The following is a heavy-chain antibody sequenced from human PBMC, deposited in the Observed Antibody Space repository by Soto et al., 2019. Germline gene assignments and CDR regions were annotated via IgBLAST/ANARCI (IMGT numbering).Heavy chain of an antibody. CDR1: GFTLDDYA. J-gene: IGHJ4*02. CDR3: ARPCLSSEYSSGWYYLDY. CDR2: ISWNSGSI. Sequence: PGGSLRLSCAASGFTLDDYAIHWVRQAPGKGLEWVSGISWNSGSIGYADSVKGRFTISRDNAQNSLYLQMNSLRAEDTAVYYCARPCLSSEYSSGWYYLDYWGQGTLVTVSS. D-gene: IGHD6-19*01. V-gene: IGHV3-9*01.